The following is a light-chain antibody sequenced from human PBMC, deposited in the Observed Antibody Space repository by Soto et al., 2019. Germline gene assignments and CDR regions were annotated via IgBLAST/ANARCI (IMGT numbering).Light chain of an antibody. CDR3: QQYHDRPLT. CDR2: SAS. V-gene: IGKV3-15*01. J-gene: IGKJ4*01. Sequence: ETVLTQSPGIVSVSAGERATLSCRASQNIRSNLAWYQQKPGQSPRLLVYSASSRATGVPARFSGSGSGTEFTLTISSLLSEDFAVYYCQQYHDRPLTFGGGTKVDI. CDR1: QNIRSN.